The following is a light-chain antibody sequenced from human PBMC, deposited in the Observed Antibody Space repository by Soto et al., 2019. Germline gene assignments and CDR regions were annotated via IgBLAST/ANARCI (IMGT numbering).Light chain of an antibody. Sequence: QSALTQPASVSGSPGQSITISCTGTSSDVGGYDYVSWYQQHPGKVPKLMIYDVSNRPSGVSTRFSGSKSGSTASLTISGLQAEDDADYYCCSYTRSSLYVFGTGTKLTV. V-gene: IGLV2-14*01. J-gene: IGLJ1*01. CDR3: CSYTRSSLYV. CDR2: DVS. CDR1: SSDVGGYDY.